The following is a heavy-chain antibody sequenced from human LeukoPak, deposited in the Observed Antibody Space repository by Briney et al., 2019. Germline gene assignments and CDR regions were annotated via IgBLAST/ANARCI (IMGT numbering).Heavy chain of an antibody. Sequence: SETLSLTCTISGGSINTYYCSWIRQPPGKGLEWIAYMYNSESTKYNPSLKSRVTISVDTSKKQFSLKLRSVTAADTALYYCARHVLTAGSIDWGQGTLVTVSS. D-gene: IGHD3-9*01. CDR1: GGSINTYY. V-gene: IGHV4-59*08. CDR3: ARHVLTAGSID. J-gene: IGHJ4*02. CDR2: MYNSEST.